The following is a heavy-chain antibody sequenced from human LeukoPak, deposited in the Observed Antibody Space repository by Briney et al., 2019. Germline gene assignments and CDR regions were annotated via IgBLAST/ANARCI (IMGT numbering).Heavy chain of an antibody. V-gene: IGHV3-74*01. CDR3: ARERRFAPSNWFDP. J-gene: IGHJ5*02. Sequence: GGSLRLSCAASGFTFDDYAMHWVRQAPGKGLVWVSRITNDGSSTTYADSVKGRFTISRDNSKNTLYLQMNSLRAEDTAVYYCARERRFAPSNWFDPWGQGTLVTVSS. CDR2: ITNDGSST. CDR1: GFTFDDYA. D-gene: IGHD3-3*01.